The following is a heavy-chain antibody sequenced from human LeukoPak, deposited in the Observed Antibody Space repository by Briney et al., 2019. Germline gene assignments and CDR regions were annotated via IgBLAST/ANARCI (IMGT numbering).Heavy chain of an antibody. Sequence: ASVKVSCKASGYTFTSYGISWVRQAPGQGLEWMGWISAYNGKTNYAQKLQGRVTMTTDTSTSTAYMELRSLRSDDTAVYYCARDPWGADTAMAVFDYWGQGTLVTVSS. CDR3: ARDPWGADTAMAVFDY. CDR1: GYTFTSYG. V-gene: IGHV1-18*01. J-gene: IGHJ4*02. D-gene: IGHD5-18*01. CDR2: ISAYNGKT.